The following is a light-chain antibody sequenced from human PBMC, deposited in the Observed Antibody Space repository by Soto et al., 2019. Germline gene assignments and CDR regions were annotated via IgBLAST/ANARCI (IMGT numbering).Light chain of an antibody. CDR1: ENIRSY. CDR3: QQSYNSPPT. CDR2: AAS. J-gene: IGKJ1*01. V-gene: IGKV1-39*01. Sequence: DIQMTQSPSSLSASVGDRVTITCRASENIRSYLNWYLHKPGKAPKLLTYAASTLQSGVPSRFSGSGSGTHFTLTITNLQPEDCATYFCQQSYNSPPTFGQGTKVDIK.